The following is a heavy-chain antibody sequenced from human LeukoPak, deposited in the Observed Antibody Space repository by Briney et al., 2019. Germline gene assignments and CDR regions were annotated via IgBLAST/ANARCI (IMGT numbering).Heavy chain of an antibody. Sequence: GGSLRLSCAASGFTFSSYAMSWVRQAPGKGLEWASAISGSGGSTYYADSVKGRFTISRDNSKNTLYLQMNSLRAEDTAVYYCANLVPAAISFVEYFQHWGQGTLVTVSS. J-gene: IGHJ1*01. CDR1: GFTFSSYA. CDR3: ANLVPAAISFVEYFQH. V-gene: IGHV3-23*01. D-gene: IGHD2-2*02. CDR2: ISGSGGST.